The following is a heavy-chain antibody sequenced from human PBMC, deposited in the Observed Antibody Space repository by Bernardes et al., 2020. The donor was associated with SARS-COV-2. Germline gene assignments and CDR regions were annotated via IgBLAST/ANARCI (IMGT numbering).Heavy chain of an antibody. CDR2: VSTTSTTI. V-gene: IGHV3-48*02. CDR1: GFSFSSYS. J-gene: IGHJ4*02. Sequence: GSLRLSCRASGFSFSSYSMNWVRQAPGKGPEWLSFVSTTSTTIYYADSVKGRFTISRDNAKNSLYLQMNSLRDEDTALYYCARNAMFDYWGQGTLVTVSS. CDR3: ARNAMFDY.